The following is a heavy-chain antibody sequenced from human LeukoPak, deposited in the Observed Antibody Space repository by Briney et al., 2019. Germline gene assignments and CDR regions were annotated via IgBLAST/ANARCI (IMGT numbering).Heavy chain of an antibody. D-gene: IGHD3-22*01. Sequence: TGGSLRLSCAASGFTFSSYWMSWVRQAPGKGLEWVANIKQDGSEKYYVDSVKGRFTISRDNAKNSLYLQMNSLRAEDTAVYYCARLLCYDSSGYNHWGQGTLVTVSS. CDR1: GFTFSSYW. J-gene: IGHJ5*02. V-gene: IGHV3-7*01. CDR3: ARLLCYDSSGYNH. CDR2: IKQDGSEK.